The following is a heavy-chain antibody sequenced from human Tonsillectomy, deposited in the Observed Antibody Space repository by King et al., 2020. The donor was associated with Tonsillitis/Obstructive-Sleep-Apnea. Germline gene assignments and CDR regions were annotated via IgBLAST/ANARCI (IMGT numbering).Heavy chain of an antibody. J-gene: IGHJ4*01. D-gene: IGHD6-19*01. Sequence: VQLVESGGGLVQPGGSLRLSCAASGFTFRSYWMSWVRQAPGKGLEWVANIKQDGSEKYYVDSVKGRFTISRDNAKNSLYLQMNSLRAEDTAVYYCARGRSVWYFFYYCGHGTLVTVSS. CDR1: GFTFRSYW. CDR3: ARGRSVWYFFYY. CDR2: IKQDGSEK. V-gene: IGHV3-7*04.